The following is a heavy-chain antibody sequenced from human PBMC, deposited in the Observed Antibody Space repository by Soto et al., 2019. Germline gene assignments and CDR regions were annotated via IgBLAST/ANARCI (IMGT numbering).Heavy chain of an antibody. J-gene: IGHJ1*01. Sequence: GASVKVSCKASGGTFSSYTISWVRQAPGQGLEWMGRVIPILGIANYAQKFQGRVTITADKSTSTAYMELSSLRSEDTAVYYCARSHYDPGTTREKEEYFQHWGQGTLVTVSS. D-gene: IGHD3-22*01. CDR2: VIPILGIA. CDR1: GGTFSSYT. V-gene: IGHV1-69*02. CDR3: ARSHYDPGTTREKEEYFQH.